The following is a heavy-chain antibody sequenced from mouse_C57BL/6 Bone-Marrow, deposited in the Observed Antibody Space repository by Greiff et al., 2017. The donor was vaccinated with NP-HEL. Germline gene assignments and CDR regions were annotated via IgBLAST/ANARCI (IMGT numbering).Heavy chain of an antibody. Sequence: QVQLQQPGAELVKPGASVKMSCKASGYTFTSYWITWVKQRPGQGLEWIGDIYPGSGSTNYNEKFKSKATLTVDTSSSTAYMQLSSLTSEDSAVYYCARDLITTDAMDYWGQGTSVTVSS. CDR2: IYPGSGST. D-gene: IGHD1-1*01. CDR1: GYTFTSYW. CDR3: ARDLITTDAMDY. V-gene: IGHV1-55*01. J-gene: IGHJ4*01.